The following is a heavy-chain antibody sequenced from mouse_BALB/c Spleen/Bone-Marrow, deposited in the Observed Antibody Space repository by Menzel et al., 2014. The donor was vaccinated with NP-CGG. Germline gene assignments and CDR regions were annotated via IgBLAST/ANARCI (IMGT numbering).Heavy chain of an antibody. CDR1: GFNIKDTY. V-gene: IGHV14-3*02. CDR3: ANYDYGWYFDV. CDR2: IDPANGNT. Sequence: EVKLLESGAELVKPGASVKLSCTASGFNIKDTYMHWVKQRPEQGLEWIGRIDPANGNTKYDPKFQGKATITADTSSNTAYLQPSSLTSEDTAVYYCANYDYGWYFDVWGAGTTVTVSS. J-gene: IGHJ1*01. D-gene: IGHD2-4*01.